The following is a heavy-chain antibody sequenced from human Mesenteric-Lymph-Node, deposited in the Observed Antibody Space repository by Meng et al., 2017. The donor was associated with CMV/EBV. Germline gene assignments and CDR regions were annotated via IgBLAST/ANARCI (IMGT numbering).Heavy chain of an antibody. V-gene: IGHV3-21*01. CDR2: ISRSSNYI. CDR1: GFTFSSYN. Sequence: GESLKISCAASGFTFSSYNMNWVRQAPGKGLEWVASISRSSNYIFYADSVKGRFTISRDNAKNSLFLQMNGLRAGDTAVYYCARAYCGGGCYFYYYYGMDVWGQGTTVTVSS. D-gene: IGHD2-21*01. CDR3: ARAYCGGGCYFYYYYGMDV. J-gene: IGHJ6*02.